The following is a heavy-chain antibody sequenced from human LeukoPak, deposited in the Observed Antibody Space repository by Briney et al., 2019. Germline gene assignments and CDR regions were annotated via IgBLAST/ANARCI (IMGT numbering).Heavy chain of an antibody. D-gene: IGHD6-13*01. CDR3: ARLQQLVQMGFVY. J-gene: IGHJ4*02. CDR2: IYYSGST. CDR1: GGSISSGTYY. Sequence: SETLSLTCTVSGGSISSGTYYWSWIRQHPGKGLEWIGYIYYSGSTHYNPSLKSRVTMSVDTSKNQFSLKLSSVTAADTAVYYCARLQQLVQMGFVYWGQGTLVTVSS. V-gene: IGHV4-31*03.